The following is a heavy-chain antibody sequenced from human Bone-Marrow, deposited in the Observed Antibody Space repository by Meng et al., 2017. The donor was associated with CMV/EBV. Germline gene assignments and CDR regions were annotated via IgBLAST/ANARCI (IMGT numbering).Heavy chain of an antibody. CDR2: ISGSGGST. Sequence: GESLKISCVASGVTFSSYSMNWVRQAPGKGLEWVSAISGSGGSTYYADSVKGRFTISRDNSKNTLYLQMNSLRAEDTAVYYCAKDRGGGYDFWSGYGSAFDIWGQGTMVTVSS. J-gene: IGHJ3*02. CDR1: GVTFSSYS. V-gene: IGHV3-23*01. CDR3: AKDRGGGYDFWSGYGSAFDI. D-gene: IGHD3-3*01.